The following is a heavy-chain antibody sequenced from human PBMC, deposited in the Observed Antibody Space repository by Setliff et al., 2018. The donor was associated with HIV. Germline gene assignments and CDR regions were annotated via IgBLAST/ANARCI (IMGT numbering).Heavy chain of an antibody. V-gene: IGHV3-30*02. Sequence: PGGSLRLSCAASGFTFSTYGMHWVRQAPGKGLEWVAFIRYDGSEKYYADSVKGRFTISRDNSRNTLYLQMNSLRDEDTAVYYCAREGGSSGYCGYFDYWGQGTLVTVSS. CDR1: GFTFSTYG. CDR3: AREGGSSGYCGYFDY. D-gene: IGHD3-22*01. CDR2: IRYDGSEK. J-gene: IGHJ4*02.